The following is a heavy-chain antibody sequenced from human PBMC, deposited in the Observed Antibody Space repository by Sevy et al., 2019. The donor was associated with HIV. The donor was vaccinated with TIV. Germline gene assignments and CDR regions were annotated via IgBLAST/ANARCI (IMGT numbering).Heavy chain of an antibody. CDR3: TSTLDYSNYHRSY. D-gene: IGHD4-4*01. Sequence: GGSLRLSCAASGFTFSGSAMHWVRQASGKGLEWVGRIRSKANSYATAYAASVKGRFTISRDDSKNTAYLQMNSLKTEDTAVYYCTSTLDYSNYHRSYWGQGTLITVSS. CDR1: GFTFSGSA. J-gene: IGHJ4*02. V-gene: IGHV3-73*01. CDR2: IRSKANSYAT.